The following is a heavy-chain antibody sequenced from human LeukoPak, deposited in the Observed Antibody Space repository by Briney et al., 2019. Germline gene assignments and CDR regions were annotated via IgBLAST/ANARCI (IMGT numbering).Heavy chain of an antibody. CDR2: IRSKAYGGTT. CDR3: TRAVWENYYDSSGSYAFDI. J-gene: IGHJ3*02. D-gene: IGHD3-22*01. CDR1: GFTFGDYA. Sequence: PGRSLRLSCTASGFTFGDYAMSWFRQAPGKGLEWVGFIRSKAYGGTTEYAASVKGRFTISRDDSKSNAYLQMNSLKTEDTAVYYCTRAVWENYYDSSGSYAFDIWGQGTMVTVS. V-gene: IGHV3-49*03.